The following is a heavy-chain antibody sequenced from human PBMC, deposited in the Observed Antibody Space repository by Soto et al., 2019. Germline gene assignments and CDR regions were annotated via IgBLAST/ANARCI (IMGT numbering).Heavy chain of an antibody. CDR3: ARWDILTGIMHGLFDY. CDR1: GYTFTSYG. D-gene: IGHD3-9*01. Sequence: ASVKVSCKASGYTFTSYGISWVRQAPGQGLEWMGWISAYNSNTNYAQKLQGRVTMTTDTSTSTAYMELRSLRSDDTAVYYCARWDILTGIMHGLFDYWGQGTLVTVSS. J-gene: IGHJ4*02. V-gene: IGHV1-18*04. CDR2: ISAYNSNT.